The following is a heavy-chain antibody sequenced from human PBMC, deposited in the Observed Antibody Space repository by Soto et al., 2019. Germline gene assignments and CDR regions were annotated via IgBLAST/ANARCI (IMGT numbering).Heavy chain of an antibody. V-gene: IGHV3-9*01. CDR2: ISWNSGNI. CDR1: GFTFGSYA. Sequence: EVQLVESGGGLVQPGRSLRLSCVASGFTFGSYAMHWVRQAPGKGLEWVSGISWNSGNIGYEDCVKGRFTISRDNTQNSIYMEINSLRVEDTGFNYRVKDFREEWLVSDSDSGGQGALVTVSS. D-gene: IGHD6-19*01. CDR3: VKDFREEWLVSDSDS. J-gene: IGHJ4*02.